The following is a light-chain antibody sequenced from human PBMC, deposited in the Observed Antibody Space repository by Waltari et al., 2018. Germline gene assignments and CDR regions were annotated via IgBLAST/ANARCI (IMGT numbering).Light chain of an antibody. CDR3: QQYNNWPPGDT. Sequence: EIVMTQSPATLSVSPGERATLSCRASQSVSSNLAWYQQKPGQAPRLLIYGASTRATGIPARFSGSGSGTEFTLTISSLQSEDFAVYYCQQYNNWPPGDTFGQGTKL. CDR2: GAS. CDR1: QSVSSN. V-gene: IGKV3-15*01. J-gene: IGKJ2*01.